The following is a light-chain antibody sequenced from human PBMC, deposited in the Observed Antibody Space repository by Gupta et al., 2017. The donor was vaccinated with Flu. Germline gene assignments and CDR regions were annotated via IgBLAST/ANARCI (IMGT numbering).Light chain of an antibody. CDR2: EVT. CDR3: SSYTSRITVV. J-gene: IGLJ3*02. V-gene: IGLV2-14*01. CDR1: SSDIGGYNY. Sequence: TSSDIGGYNYVSWYQQHPRKVPKLLIYEVTKRPSGVSNRFSGFKSGNTASLTISGLQAEDEAEYYCSSYTSRITVVFGGGTRLTVL.